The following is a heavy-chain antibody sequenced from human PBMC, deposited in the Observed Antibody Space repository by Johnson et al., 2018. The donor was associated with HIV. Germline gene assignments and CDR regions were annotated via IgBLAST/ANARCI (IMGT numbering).Heavy chain of an antibody. CDR3: AREQATLFFGRSGAAFHI. CDR2: IGTAGDT. Sequence: VQLVESGGGVVQPGGSLRLSCAASGFTFSSYDMHWVRQAPGKGLEWVSAIGTAGDTYYPGSVKGRFTISRENAKNSLYRQMNSLRVEDTAVYYCAREQATLFFGRSGAAFHIWGQGTTVTVSS. V-gene: IGHV3-13*01. J-gene: IGHJ3*02. D-gene: IGHD3-3*01. CDR1: GFTFSSYD.